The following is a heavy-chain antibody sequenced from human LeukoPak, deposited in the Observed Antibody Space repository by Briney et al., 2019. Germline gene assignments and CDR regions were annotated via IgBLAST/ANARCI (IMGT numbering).Heavy chain of an antibody. V-gene: IGHV3-23*01. D-gene: IGHD4-17*01. Sequence: GGSVRLSCAAPGLTFSNYAMTWVRQAPGKGLEWVSSIRGDGGGAVYTDSVKGRFTTSRDNSKNMLYLQMNSLRAEDTALYYCTKDPNGDYIGAFDPWGQGTLVTVSS. CDR2: IRGDGGGA. CDR1: GLTFSNYA. J-gene: IGHJ5*02. CDR3: TKDPNGDYIGAFDP.